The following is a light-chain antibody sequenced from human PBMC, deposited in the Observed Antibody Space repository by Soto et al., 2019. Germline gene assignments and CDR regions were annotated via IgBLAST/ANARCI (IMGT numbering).Light chain of an antibody. V-gene: IGLV2-23*02. Sequence: QSVLTQPASVSGSPGQSITISCTGTSSDVGSCNCVSWYQQHPGKAPTLMIYEVNKRPSGVSNRFSGSKSGNTASLTISGLQAEDEADYYCCSYAGSSTDVVFGGGTKLTVL. CDR2: EVN. CDR1: SSDVGSCNC. CDR3: CSYAGSSTDVV. J-gene: IGLJ2*01.